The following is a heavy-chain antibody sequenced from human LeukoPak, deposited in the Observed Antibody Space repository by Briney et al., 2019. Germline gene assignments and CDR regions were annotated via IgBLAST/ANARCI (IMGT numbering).Heavy chain of an antibody. CDR2: IYYSGST. V-gene: IGHV4-59*01. CDR3: ARVRQWLAPNQDAFDI. D-gene: IGHD6-19*01. CDR1: GGSISSYY. Sequence: SETLSLTCTVSGGSISSYYWSWIRKPPGKGLEWMGYIYYSGSTNYNPSLKSRVTISVDTSKNQFSLKLSSVTAADTAVYYCARVRQWLAPNQDAFDIWGQGTMVTVSS. J-gene: IGHJ3*02.